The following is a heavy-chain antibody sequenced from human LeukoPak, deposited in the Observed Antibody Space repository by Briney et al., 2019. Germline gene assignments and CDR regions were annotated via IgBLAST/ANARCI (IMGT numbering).Heavy chain of an antibody. V-gene: IGHV3-30*02. Sequence: GGSLRLSCAASGFTFSSYGMHWVRQAPGKGLEWVAFIRYDGSNKYYADSVKGRFTISRDNSKNTLYLQMNSLRAEDTAVYYCAKTTSVTVTSYLDYWGQGTLVTVSS. D-gene: IGHD4-23*01. CDR2: IRYDGSNK. CDR1: GFTFSSYG. J-gene: IGHJ4*02. CDR3: AKTTSVTVTSYLDY.